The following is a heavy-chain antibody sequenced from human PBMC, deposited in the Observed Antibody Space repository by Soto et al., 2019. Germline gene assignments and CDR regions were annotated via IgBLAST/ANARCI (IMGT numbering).Heavy chain of an antibody. J-gene: IGHJ4*02. D-gene: IGHD3-22*01. V-gene: IGHV3-33*01. CDR3: ARYLNTMIVVALDY. Sequence: QVQLVESGGGVVQPGRSLRLSCAASGFTFSSYGMHWVRQAPGKGLEWVAVIWYDGSNKYYADSVKGRFTISRDNSKNTLYLQMNSLRAEDTAVYYCARYLNTMIVVALDYWGQGTLVTVSS. CDR1: GFTFSSYG. CDR2: IWYDGSNK.